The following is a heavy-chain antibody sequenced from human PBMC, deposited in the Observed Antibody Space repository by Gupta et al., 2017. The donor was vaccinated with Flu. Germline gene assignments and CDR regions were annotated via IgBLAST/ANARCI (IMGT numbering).Heavy chain of an antibody. CDR2: ISSNGAGI. V-gene: IGHV3-23*01. CDR3: AKEEQVGGNFVYIDY. CDR1: GFTSGSYA. D-gene: IGHD3-16*01. Sequence: EVQMLGSGGGLVQPGGSLRLSCVVSGFTSGSYAMSWVRQAPGKGLEWVSAISSNGAGIYYADSVKGRFTASRDNSKNTLYLQMSSLRVEDTAVYYCAKEEQVGGNFVYIDYWGQGTLVTVSS. J-gene: IGHJ4*02.